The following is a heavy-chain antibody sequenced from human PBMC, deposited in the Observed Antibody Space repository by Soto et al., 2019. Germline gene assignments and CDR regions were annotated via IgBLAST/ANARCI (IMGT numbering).Heavy chain of an antibody. CDR1: GVSISSYY. J-gene: IGHJ4*02. D-gene: IGHD2-15*01. Sequence: LSLTCTVSGVSISSYYWSWIRQPPGKGLEWVAGLSWDRSTVAYADSVQGRFTISRDHAKNSVDLLMDSLRPDDTALYFCAVSSPDIVVLPSSIYFTSWGPGTQVTVSS. V-gene: IGHV3-9*01. CDR2: LSWDRSTV. CDR3: AVSSPDIVVLPSSIYFTS.